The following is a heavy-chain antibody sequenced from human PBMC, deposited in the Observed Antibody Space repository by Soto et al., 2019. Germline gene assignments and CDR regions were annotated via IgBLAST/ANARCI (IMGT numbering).Heavy chain of an antibody. CDR3: ARDRYSGKYYDYWYFDV. CDR1: GYTFTDHY. CDR2: INPSDGDT. Sequence: QVHLVQSGAEVKEPGASVKVSCKASGYTFTDHYIHWMRQAPGKGLEWVGVINPSDGDTNFAQKFQGRVTLTRDTSTSTIYMEVRSLTSEDVALYFCARDRYSGKYYDYWYFDVWGRGTLVAVS. D-gene: IGHD5-12*01. J-gene: IGHJ2*01. V-gene: IGHV1-46*01.